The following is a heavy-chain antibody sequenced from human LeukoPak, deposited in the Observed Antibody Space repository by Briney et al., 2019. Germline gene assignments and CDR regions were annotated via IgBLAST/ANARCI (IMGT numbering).Heavy chain of an antibody. CDR1: GGSISSYY. CDR3: AREMGYRAFDI. Sequence: SETLSLTCTVSGGSISSYYWSWIRQPPGKGLERIGYIYYSGSTNYNPSLKSRVTISVDTSKNQFSLKLSSVTAADTAVYYCAREMGYRAFDIWGQGTMVTVSS. V-gene: IGHV4-59*01. CDR2: IYYSGST. D-gene: IGHD2-15*01. J-gene: IGHJ3*02.